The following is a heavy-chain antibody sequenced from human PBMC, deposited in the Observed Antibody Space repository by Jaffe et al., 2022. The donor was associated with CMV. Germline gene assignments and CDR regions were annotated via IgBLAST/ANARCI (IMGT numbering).Heavy chain of an antibody. CDR2: ISSSSSYI. CDR3: ARDAEQWLVRWFDP. Sequence: EVQLVESGGGLVKPGGSLRLSCAASGFTFSSYSMNWVRQAPGKGLEWVSSISSSSSYIYYADSVKGRFTISRDNAKNSLYLQMNSLRAEDTAVYYCARDAEQWLVRWFDPWGQGTLVTVSS. V-gene: IGHV3-21*01. CDR1: GFTFSSYS. D-gene: IGHD6-19*01. J-gene: IGHJ5*02.